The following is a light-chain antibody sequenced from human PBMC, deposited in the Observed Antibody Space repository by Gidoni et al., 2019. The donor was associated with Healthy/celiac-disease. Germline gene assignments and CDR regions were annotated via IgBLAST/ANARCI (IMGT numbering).Light chain of an antibody. J-gene: IGKJ4*01. CDR1: QSVSSY. Sequence: EIVLTQSPATLSLSPGERATLSCRASQSVSSYLAWYQQKPGQAPRLLIYDASNRATGIPARFRGSVSGTDFTLTLSSLEPEDFAVYYCQQRSNWPPLTFGGGTKVEIK. CDR3: QQRSNWPPLT. V-gene: IGKV3-11*01. CDR2: DAS.